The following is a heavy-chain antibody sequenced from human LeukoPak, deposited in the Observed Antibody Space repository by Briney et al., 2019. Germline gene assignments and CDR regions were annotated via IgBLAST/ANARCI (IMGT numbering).Heavy chain of an antibody. J-gene: IGHJ3*02. Sequence: PGGSLRLSCAASGFTFSSYWMSWVRQDPGKGLEWVANIKQDGSEKYYVHSVKGRFTISRDNAKNSLYLQMKSLRAEDTAVYYCARSRLNYYGSANHDAFDIWGQGTMVTVSS. CDR3: ARSRLNYYGSANHDAFDI. CDR1: GFTFSSYW. V-gene: IGHV3-7*04. D-gene: IGHD3-10*01. CDR2: IKQDGSEK.